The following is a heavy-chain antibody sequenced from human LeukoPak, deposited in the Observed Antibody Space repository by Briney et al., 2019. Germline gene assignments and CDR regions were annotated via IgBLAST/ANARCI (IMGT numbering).Heavy chain of an antibody. CDR1: GFTLSSSE. J-gene: IGHJ6*03. Sequence: SGGSLRLSCAASGFTLSSSEMNWVRQAPGKGLEWVSYISRSGSTILYADSVKGRFTISRDNAKNSVSLQMNSLRAEDTAVYFCARPTWTNYMDVWGKGTAVTISS. V-gene: IGHV3-48*03. D-gene: IGHD3/OR15-3a*01. CDR3: ARPTWTNYMDV. CDR2: ISRSGSTI.